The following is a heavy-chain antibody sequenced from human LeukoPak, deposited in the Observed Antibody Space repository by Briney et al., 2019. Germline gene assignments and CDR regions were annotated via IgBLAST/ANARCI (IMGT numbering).Heavy chain of an antibody. D-gene: IGHD3-9*01. CDR3: AKAADPTGYDILTGYYIVAEWYFDL. CDR1: GFTFSSYA. J-gene: IGHJ2*01. V-gene: IGHV3-23*01. Sequence: GGSLRLSCAASGFTFSSYAMSWVRQAPGKGLEWVSAISGSGGSTYYADSVKGRFTISRDNSKNTLYLQMYSLRAEDTAVYYCAKAADPTGYDILTGYYIVAEWYFDLWGRGTLVTVSS. CDR2: ISGSGGST.